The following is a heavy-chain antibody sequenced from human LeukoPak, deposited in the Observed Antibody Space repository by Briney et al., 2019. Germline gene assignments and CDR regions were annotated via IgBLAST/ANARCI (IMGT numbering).Heavy chain of an antibody. V-gene: IGHV3-23*01. CDR2: ISGSGGST. CDR3: ARRPTPYGSGSYYQDY. Sequence: EGSLRLSCAASGFTFSSYAMSWVRQAPGKGLEWVSAISGSGGSTYYADSVKGRFTISRDNSKNTLYLQMNSLRAEDTAVYYCARRPTPYGSGSYYQDYWGQGTLVTVSS. CDR1: GFTFSSYA. J-gene: IGHJ4*02. D-gene: IGHD3-10*01.